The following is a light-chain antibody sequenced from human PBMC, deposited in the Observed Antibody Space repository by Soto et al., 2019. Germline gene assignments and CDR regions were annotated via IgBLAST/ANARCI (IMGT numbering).Light chain of an antibody. CDR1: SANIGTNY. J-gene: IGLJ2*01. V-gene: IGLV1-47*01. CDR3: AAWDDSLRAVV. Sequence: QSVLTQPPSASGTPGQRVTISCSGSSANIGTNYVYWYQQLPGTAPKLLIYRNDQRPSGVPDRFSGSKSGTSASLAISGLRSEDEAAYYCAAWDDSLRAVVFGGGTKVTVL. CDR2: RND.